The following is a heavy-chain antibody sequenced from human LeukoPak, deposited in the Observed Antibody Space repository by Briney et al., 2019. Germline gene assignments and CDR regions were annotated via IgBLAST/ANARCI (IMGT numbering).Heavy chain of an antibody. D-gene: IGHD6-13*01. CDR3: ARAYSSSWYESYYYMDI. J-gene: IGHJ6*03. CDR2: INPNSGGT. Sequence: ASVKVSCKASGYTFIGYYMHWVRRAPGQGVEWMGWINPNSGGTNYAQKFQGRVTMTRDTSISTAYMELSRLRSDDTAVYYCARAYSSSWYESYYYMDIWGKGTTVTISS. V-gene: IGHV1-2*02. CDR1: GYTFIGYY.